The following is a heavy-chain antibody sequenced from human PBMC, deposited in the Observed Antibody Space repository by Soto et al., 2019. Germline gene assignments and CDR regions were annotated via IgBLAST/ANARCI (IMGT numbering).Heavy chain of an antibody. CDR1: GGSISSGDYY. CDR2: ITYRART. J-gene: IGHJ4*02. Sequence: QVQLQESGPGLLKTSQTLSLTCTVSGGSISSGDYYWSWIGKSPGKGLEWIGDITYRARTNYNPSIQSRAPMSLATSNNLFSLSLRSVTPADTALYFSARHYRPTYYYDSPGYSPPTYFASWGQGALVTVSS. V-gene: IGHV4-30-4*08. D-gene: IGHD3-22*01. CDR3: ARHYRPTYYYDSPGYSPPTYFAS.